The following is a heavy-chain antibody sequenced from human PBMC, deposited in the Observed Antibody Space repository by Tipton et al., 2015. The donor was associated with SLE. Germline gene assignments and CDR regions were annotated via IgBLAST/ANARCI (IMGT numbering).Heavy chain of an antibody. D-gene: IGHD2-2*01. CDR3: ARGGTRYCSSTSCFTGYYYYYMDV. V-gene: IGHV4-59*08. CDR1: GGSINRSY. CDR2: VYYSGST. J-gene: IGHJ6*03. Sequence: TLSLTCTVSGGSINRSYWSWIRQPPGKGLEWIGYVYYSGSTNYNPSLKSRVTISMDPSKNQFSLKLNSVTAADTAVYYCARGGTRYCSSTSCFTGYYYYYMDVWGKGTTVTVSS.